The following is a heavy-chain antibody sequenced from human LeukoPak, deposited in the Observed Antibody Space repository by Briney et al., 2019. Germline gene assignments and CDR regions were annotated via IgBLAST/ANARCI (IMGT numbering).Heavy chain of an antibody. V-gene: IGHV4-28*01. Sequence: SETLSLTCAVSGYSISSSNWWGWIRQPPGKGLEWIGYIYYSGSTCYNPSLKSRVTMSVDTSKNQFSLKLSSVTAVDTAVYYCARIYSNYVDYWGQGTLVTVSS. CDR1: GYSISSSNW. CDR2: IYYSGST. J-gene: IGHJ4*02. CDR3: ARIYSNYVDY. D-gene: IGHD4-11*01.